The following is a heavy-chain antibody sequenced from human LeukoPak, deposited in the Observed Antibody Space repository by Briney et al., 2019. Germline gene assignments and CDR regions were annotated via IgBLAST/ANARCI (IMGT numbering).Heavy chain of an antibody. CDR1: GFTFSSYA. V-gene: IGHV3-23*01. J-gene: IGHJ4*02. CDR2: ISGSGGST. D-gene: IGHD2-2*01. CDR3: AKALGYCSSTSCHYFDY. Sequence: GGSLRLSCAASGFTFSSYAMSWVRQAPGKGLEWVSAISGSGGSTYYADSVKGRFTISRDNSKNTLYLQMNSLRAEDTAVYYCAKALGYCSSTSCHYFDYWGQGTLVTVSP.